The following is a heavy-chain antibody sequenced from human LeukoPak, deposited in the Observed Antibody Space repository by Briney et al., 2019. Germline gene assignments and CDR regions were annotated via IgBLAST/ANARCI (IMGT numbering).Heavy chain of an antibody. Sequence: PGGSLRLSCAASVFTVSTNYMSWVRQAPGKGLEWVSVIYSSGSTYYADSVKGRFTISRDTSENTEYLQMNSLRADDTAVYYCARRQDDSPLGYWGQGTLVTVSS. CDR2: IYSSGST. D-gene: IGHD3-9*01. J-gene: IGHJ4*02. CDR3: ARRQDDSPLGY. CDR1: VFTVSTNY. V-gene: IGHV3-53*01.